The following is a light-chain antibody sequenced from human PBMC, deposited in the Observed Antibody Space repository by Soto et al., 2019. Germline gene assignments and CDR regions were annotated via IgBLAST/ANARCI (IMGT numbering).Light chain of an antibody. CDR3: PPSDNLPL. CDR1: QDISNY. J-gene: IGKJ5*01. Sequence: DIQMTQSASSLSASVGDRVTITGQARQDISNYLNWYQQKPGKAPKLLIFDASNLETGVLARFSGRGAGTDFTFTIGSLQPAEVPTYYCPPSDNLPLFGQATHLE. V-gene: IGKV1-33*01. CDR2: DAS.